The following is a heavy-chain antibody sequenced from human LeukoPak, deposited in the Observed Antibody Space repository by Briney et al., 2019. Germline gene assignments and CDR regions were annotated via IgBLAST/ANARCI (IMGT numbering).Heavy chain of an antibody. J-gene: IGHJ4*02. CDR2: IMEDESAK. D-gene: IGHD5-12*01. CDR3: ARDSPGYGAYDFD. Sequence: GESLRLSCAASGFTFSRYWMSWVRQAPGKGLEWVANIMEDESAKYYVDSVEGRFTISRDNAKNSLCLQMNSLSAEDTAVYYCARDSPGYGAYDFDWGQGTLVTVS. CDR1: GFTFSRYW. V-gene: IGHV3-7*01.